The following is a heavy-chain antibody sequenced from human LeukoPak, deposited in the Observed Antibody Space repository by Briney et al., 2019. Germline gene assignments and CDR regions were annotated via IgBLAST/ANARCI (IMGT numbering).Heavy chain of an antibody. CDR1: GFSLSTYG. Sequence: PGESLRLSCAASGFSLSTYGIHWVRQTPGGGPERLTYIRFDGTSKYYATSVKGRFSISRDNSANTAYLHMSSLRPEDTALYYCARTPYSGSSLQYYHLDAWGKGTTVTVSS. J-gene: IGHJ6*04. V-gene: IGHV3-30*02. CDR2: IRFDGTSK. CDR3: ARTPYSGSSLQYYHLDA. D-gene: IGHD1-26*01.